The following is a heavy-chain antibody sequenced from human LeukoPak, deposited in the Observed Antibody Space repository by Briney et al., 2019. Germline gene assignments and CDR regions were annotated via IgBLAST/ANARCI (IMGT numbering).Heavy chain of an antibody. CDR2: ISGGST. CDR1: GFTVSSNE. J-gene: IGHJ4*02. V-gene: IGHV3-38-3*01. CDR3: AKDATTTVPYSFDY. Sequence: GGSLRLSCAASGFTVSSNEMSWVRQAPGKGLEWVSSISGGSTYYADSRKGRFTISRDNSKNTLHLQMNSLRAEDTAVYYCAKDATTTVPYSFDYWGQGTLVTVSP. D-gene: IGHD4-17*01.